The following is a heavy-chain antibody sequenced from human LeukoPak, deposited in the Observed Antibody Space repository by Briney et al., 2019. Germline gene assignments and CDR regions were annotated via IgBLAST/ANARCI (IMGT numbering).Heavy chain of an antibody. CDR2: IIYSGGAT. Sequence: GGSLRLSCAASGFTFSRSAMTWVRQGPGTGLEFVASIIYSGGATYYADSVKGRFTISRDNSKNTLYLQMNSLRAEDTTLYYCAKDGLYYDGSEHVYYFDSWGQGTLVTVSS. D-gene: IGHD3-22*01. V-gene: IGHV3-23*01. CDR3: AKDGLYYDGSEHVYYFDS. CDR1: GFTFSRSA. J-gene: IGHJ4*02.